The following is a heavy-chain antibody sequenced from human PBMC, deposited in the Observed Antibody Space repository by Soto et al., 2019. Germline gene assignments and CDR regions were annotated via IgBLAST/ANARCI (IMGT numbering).Heavy chain of an antibody. CDR3: AESNSSGWYEGAFDI. J-gene: IGHJ3*02. D-gene: IGHD6-19*01. CDR1: GFTFDDYA. Sequence: GGSLRLSCAASGFTFDDYAMHWVRQAPGKGLEWVSGISWNSGSIGYADSVKGRFTISRDNAKNSLYLQMNSLRAEDTALYYCAESNSSGWYEGAFDIWGQGTMVTVSS. CDR2: ISWNSGSI. V-gene: IGHV3-9*01.